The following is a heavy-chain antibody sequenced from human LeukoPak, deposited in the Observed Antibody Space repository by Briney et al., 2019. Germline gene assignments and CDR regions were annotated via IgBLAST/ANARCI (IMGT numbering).Heavy chain of an antibody. D-gene: IGHD6-25*01. CDR2: VYNSGIT. V-gene: IGHV4-59*08. CDR1: GGPISNYY. J-gene: IGHJ4*02. CDR3: VRSRGLAGAATVIDY. Sequence: KPSETLSLTCTVSGGPISNYYWTWIRQSPGQGLEWIGYVYNSGITDYNPSLKSRLTISVDTSKNQFSLKLSSMTAADRAVYYCVRSRGLAGAATVIDYWGQGTLVTVSS.